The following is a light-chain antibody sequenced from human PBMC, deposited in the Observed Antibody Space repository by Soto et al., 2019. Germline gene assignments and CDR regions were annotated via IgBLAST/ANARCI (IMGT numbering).Light chain of an antibody. J-gene: IGKJ1*01. V-gene: IGKV3-20*01. Sequence: EIVLTQSPGTLSLSPGERATLSCRARQSVSSSYLAWYQQNPGQAPRLLIYGASSRAPGIPDRFSGSGSGTDFTVTISRLEPEDLAVYYCPQYGSSPWTFGQGTKVEI. CDR3: PQYGSSPWT. CDR2: GAS. CDR1: QSVSSSY.